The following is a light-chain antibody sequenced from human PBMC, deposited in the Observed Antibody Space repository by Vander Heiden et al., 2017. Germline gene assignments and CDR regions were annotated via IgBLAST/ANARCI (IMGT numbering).Light chain of an antibody. CDR3: CSYAGTYTYV. Sequence: QSALTQPRPVSGSPGKYVTISCAGAFSDIGAYDYVSWYQQPPGKAPKVIIYDVNKRPSGVPDRFSGSNSGTTASLTISVLQAEDEADFYCCSYAGTYTYVFGSGTTVTVL. V-gene: IGLV2-11*01. CDR1: FSDIGAYDY. CDR2: DVN. J-gene: IGLJ1*01.